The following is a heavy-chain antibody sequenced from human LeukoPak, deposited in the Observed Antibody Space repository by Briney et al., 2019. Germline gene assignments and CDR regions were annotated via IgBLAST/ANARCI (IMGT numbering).Heavy chain of an antibody. CDR1: GFTVNNNY. D-gene: IGHD3-10*01. CDR3: ARGQPPWVYGSGSFYHFDY. CDR2: IYAGGET. Sequence: GGSLRLSCAASGFTVNNNYMNRVRQAPGKGLEWVSVIYAGGETYYADSVRGRFTISRDASTLYLQMNSLRAEDTAVYYCARGQPPWVYGSGSFYHFDYWGQGTMVTVSS. V-gene: IGHV3-66*01. J-gene: IGHJ4*02.